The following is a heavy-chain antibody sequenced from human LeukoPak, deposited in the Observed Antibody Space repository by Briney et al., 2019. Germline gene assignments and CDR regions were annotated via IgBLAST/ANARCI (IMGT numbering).Heavy chain of an antibody. V-gene: IGHV3-74*01. CDR3: ARGWITAGAYYDY. D-gene: IGHD6-13*01. CDR1: GFTFSSYW. J-gene: IGHJ4*02. CDR2: IHSDGSST. Sequence: PGGSLRLSCAASGFTFSSYWMHWVRQAPGKGLVWVSRIHSDGSSTSYADSVKGRFTMSRDNAKNTLNLQMNSLRAEDTAVYYCARGWITAGAYYDYWGQGTLVTVSS.